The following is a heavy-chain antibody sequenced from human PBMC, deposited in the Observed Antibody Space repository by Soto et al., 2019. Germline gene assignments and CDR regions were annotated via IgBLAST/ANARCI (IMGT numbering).Heavy chain of an antibody. V-gene: IGHV1-18*04. Sequence: QGQMVQSGDEVKKPGASVKVSCKASGYTFSSYGITWVRQAPGQGLEWMGWINGYNGDTNYAQKFQGRATMTTDTSTSTAYMELRSLRSDDTAVYYWAKVSNTWYHYYGMDVWGQGTTVTVAS. CDR1: GYTFSSYG. CDR2: INGYNGDT. CDR3: AKVSNTWYHYYGMDV. D-gene: IGHD2-2*01. J-gene: IGHJ6*02.